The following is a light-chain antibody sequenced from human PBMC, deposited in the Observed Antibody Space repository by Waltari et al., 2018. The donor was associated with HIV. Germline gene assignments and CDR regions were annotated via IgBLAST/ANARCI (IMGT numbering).Light chain of an antibody. CDR2: DAS. Sequence: EIVLTQSPATQSLSPGERATLSCRASQSVSSYLAWYQQKPGQAPRLLIYDASNRATGIPARFSGSGSGTDYTLTISSLEPEDFAFYYCQQRSNWPLTFGPGTKVDIK. J-gene: IGKJ3*01. CDR1: QSVSSY. CDR3: QQRSNWPLT. V-gene: IGKV3-11*01.